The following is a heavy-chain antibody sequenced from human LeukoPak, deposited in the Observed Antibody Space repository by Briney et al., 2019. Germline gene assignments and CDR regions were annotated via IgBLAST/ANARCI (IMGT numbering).Heavy chain of an antibody. D-gene: IGHD5-12*01. CDR1: GWSFSGYY. CDR3: ARVNLIGGYDFGTSIRDEVTGFDY. J-gene: IGHJ4*02. V-gene: IGHV4-34*01. CDR2: INHSGST. Sequence: PSETLSLTCAVYGWSFSGYYWSWIRQPPGKGLEWIGEINHSGSTNYHPSLKSRVTISVDTSKNQFSLKLSSVTAADTAVYYCARVNLIGGYDFGTSIRDEVTGFDYWGQGTLVTVSS.